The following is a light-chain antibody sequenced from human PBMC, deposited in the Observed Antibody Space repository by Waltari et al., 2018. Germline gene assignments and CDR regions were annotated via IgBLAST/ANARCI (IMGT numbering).Light chain of an antibody. CDR2: AAS. CDR1: QSVSSD. V-gene: IGKV3-15*01. J-gene: IGKJ1*01. CDR3: QQYNNWPLT. Sequence: EMVMTQSPATLSVSPGARAPLSCRASQSVSSDVAWYQQKSGQAPRLLIYAASNRATGIPARFNGGGSGTEFTLTISSLQSGDSAVYYCQQYNNWPLTFGQGTKVEIK.